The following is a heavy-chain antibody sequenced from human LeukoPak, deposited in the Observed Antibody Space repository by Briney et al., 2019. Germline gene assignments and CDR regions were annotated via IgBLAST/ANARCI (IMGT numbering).Heavy chain of an antibody. CDR2: ISSSGSTI. V-gene: IGHV3-48*03. CDR1: GFTFSSYE. CDR3: ARSYCTNGVCYKGSS. D-gene: IGHD2-8*01. J-gene: IGHJ5*02. Sequence: GGSLRLSCAASGFTFSSYEMNWVRQAPGKGLEWVSYISSSGSTIYYADSVKGRFTISRDNAKNSLYLQMNSLRAEDTAVYYCARSYCTNGVCYKGSSWGQGTLVTVSS.